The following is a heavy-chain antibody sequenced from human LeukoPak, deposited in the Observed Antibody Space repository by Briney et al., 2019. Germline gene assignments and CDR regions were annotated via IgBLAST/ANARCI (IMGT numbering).Heavy chain of an antibody. CDR2: IYSGGST. D-gene: IGHD4-17*01. CDR1: GFTVSSNY. V-gene: IGHV3-53*01. J-gene: IGHJ3*02. Sequence: GGSLRLSCAASGFTVSSNYMSWVRQAPGKGLEWVSLIYSGGSTYYADSVKGRFTISRDNSKNTLYLQMSSLRAEDMAVYYCAKTLTTVTILDAFDIWGQGTMVTVSS. CDR3: AKTLTTVTILDAFDI.